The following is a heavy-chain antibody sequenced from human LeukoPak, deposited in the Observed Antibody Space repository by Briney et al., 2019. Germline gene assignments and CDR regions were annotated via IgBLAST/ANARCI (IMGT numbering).Heavy chain of an antibody. J-gene: IGHJ5*02. Sequence: ASVKVSCKASGYTFTDYYMHWVRQAPGQGLEWMGWINPNRDGTNYAQKFQGRVTMTRDTSTSTAYMELSRLRSDDTAMYYCARPTLQTLGAWGQGTLVTVSS. CDR2: INPNRDGT. CDR1: GYTFTDYY. CDR3: ARPTLQTLGA. D-gene: IGHD4-11*01. V-gene: IGHV1-2*02.